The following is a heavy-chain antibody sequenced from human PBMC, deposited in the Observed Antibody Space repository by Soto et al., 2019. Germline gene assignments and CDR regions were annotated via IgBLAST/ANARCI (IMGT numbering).Heavy chain of an antibody. Sequence: GASVKVSCKASGDTFTSYAIHCVRQAPGQRLEWMGWINAGNGNTKYSQKFQGRVTITRDTSASTAYMELSSLRSEDTAVYYCARSIVVVTALDYWGQGTLVTVSS. D-gene: IGHD2-21*02. CDR3: ARSIVVVTALDY. V-gene: IGHV1-3*01. CDR2: INAGNGNT. CDR1: GDTFTSYA. J-gene: IGHJ4*02.